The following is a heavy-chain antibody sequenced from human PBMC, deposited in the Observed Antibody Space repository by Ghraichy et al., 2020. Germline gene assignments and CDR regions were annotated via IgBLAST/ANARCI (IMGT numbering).Heavy chain of an antibody. CDR3: AREGGGGAVADDY. Sequence: SETLSLTCAVSGGSISGYYWSWIRQPAGKGLEWIGHIYTSGSTNYNPSLKSRVTMSVDTSKNQFSLKLSSVTAADTAVYYCAREGGGGAVADDYWGQGTLVNVSS. CDR2: IYTSGST. CDR1: GGSISGYY. J-gene: IGHJ4*02. V-gene: IGHV4-4*07. D-gene: IGHD6-19*01.